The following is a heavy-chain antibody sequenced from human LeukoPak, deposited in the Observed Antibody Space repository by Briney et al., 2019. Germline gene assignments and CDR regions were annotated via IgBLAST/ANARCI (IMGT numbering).Heavy chain of an antibody. CDR3: ARSRIGEALDYYFDY. CDR1: DGSINSYY. CDR2: IYYSGST. Sequence: SETLSLTCSVSDGSINSYYWNWIRRPPGKGLEWIGYIYYSGSTNYNPSLKSRVTISVDTSKNQFSLKLSSVTAADTAVYYCARSRIGEALDYYFDYWGQGTLVTVSS. J-gene: IGHJ4*02. V-gene: IGHV4-59*01. D-gene: IGHD3-10*01.